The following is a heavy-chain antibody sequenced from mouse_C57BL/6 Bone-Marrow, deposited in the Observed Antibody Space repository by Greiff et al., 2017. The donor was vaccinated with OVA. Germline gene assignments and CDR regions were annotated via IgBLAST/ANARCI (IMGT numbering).Heavy chain of an antibody. V-gene: IGHV1-31*01. Sequence: VQLKESGPELVKPGASVKISCKASGYSFTGYYMHWVKQSHGNILDWIGYIYPYNGVSSYNQKFKGKATLTVDKSSSTAYMELRSLTSEDSAVYYCAITTVVARYFDVWGTGTTVTVSS. CDR2: IYPYNGVS. CDR1: GYSFTGYY. D-gene: IGHD1-1*01. CDR3: AITTVVARYFDV. J-gene: IGHJ1*03.